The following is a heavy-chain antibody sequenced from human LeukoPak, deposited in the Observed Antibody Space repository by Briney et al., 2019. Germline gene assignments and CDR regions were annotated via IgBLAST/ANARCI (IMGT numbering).Heavy chain of an antibody. J-gene: IGHJ6*02. Sequence: GGSLRLSCAASGFTFSDYYTSWIRQAPGKGLEWVPYISSSGSTIYYADSVKGRFTISRDNSKNTLYLQMNSLRAEDTAVYYCARASNPYDFWSGYHGMDVWGQGTTVTVSS. CDR1: GFTFSDYY. CDR3: ARASNPYDFWSGYHGMDV. D-gene: IGHD3-3*01. CDR2: ISSSGSTI. V-gene: IGHV3-11*04.